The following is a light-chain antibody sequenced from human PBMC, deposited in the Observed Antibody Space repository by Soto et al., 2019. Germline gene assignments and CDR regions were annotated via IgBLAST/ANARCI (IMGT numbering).Light chain of an antibody. Sequence: DIPMTQSPSSLSASVGDRVTITCRASQSISSYLNWYQQKPGKAPKLLIYAASSLQSGVPSRFSGSGSGTDFTLTISSLQPEDFATYYCQHSYSTPRTCGGETKVEIK. CDR3: QHSYSTPRT. CDR1: QSISSY. V-gene: IGKV1-39*01. J-gene: IGKJ4*01. CDR2: AAS.